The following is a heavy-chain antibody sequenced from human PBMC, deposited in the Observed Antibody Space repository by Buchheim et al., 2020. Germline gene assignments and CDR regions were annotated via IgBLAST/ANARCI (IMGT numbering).Heavy chain of an antibody. Sequence: QLQLQESGPGLVKPSETLSLTCTVSGGSISSSSYYWGWIRQPPGKGLEWIGSIYYSGSTYYNPSLKSRVTISVDTSKNQFSLKLSSVTAADTAVYYCATCPGELRFLEWLSPHYYGMDVWGQGTT. CDR2: IYYSGST. CDR1: GGSISSSSYY. CDR3: ATCPGELRFLEWLSPHYYGMDV. D-gene: IGHD3-3*01. J-gene: IGHJ6*02. V-gene: IGHV4-39*01.